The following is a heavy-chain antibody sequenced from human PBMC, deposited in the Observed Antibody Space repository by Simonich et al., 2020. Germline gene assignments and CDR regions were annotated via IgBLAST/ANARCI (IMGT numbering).Heavy chain of an antibody. CDR2: MNPNSGNK. D-gene: IGHD2-15*01. V-gene: IGHV1-8*03. CDR1: GYTFTSYD. CDR3: ARGRGGMSRGYVDY. Sequence: QVQLVQSGAEVKKPGASVKVSCKASGYTFTSYDINWVRQATGQGLEWMGWMNPNSGNKDYAQKFQGRVTITRKTSISTSYLELSGRRSEDTAVYYCARGRGGMSRGYVDYWGQGTLVTVSS. J-gene: IGHJ4*02.